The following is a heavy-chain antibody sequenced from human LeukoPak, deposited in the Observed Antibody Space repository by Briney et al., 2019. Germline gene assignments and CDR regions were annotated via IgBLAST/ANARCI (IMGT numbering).Heavy chain of an antibody. V-gene: IGHV1-69*05. CDR2: IIPIFGTG. CDR1: VGTFSSYA. D-gene: IGHD2-2*01. Sequence: SVKVSCKASVGTFSSYAISSVRHAPEQGLEWMGGIIPIFGTGNYAHKFQGRVTITTDESTSTDYMKLSSLRSEDTAGYYCAGGSVRGSHIQYHYYMDVWGKGTTVTVSS. CDR3: AGGSVRGSHIQYHYYMDV. J-gene: IGHJ6*03.